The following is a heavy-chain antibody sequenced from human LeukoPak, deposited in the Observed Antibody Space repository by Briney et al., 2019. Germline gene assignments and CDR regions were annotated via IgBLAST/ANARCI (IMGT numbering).Heavy chain of an antibody. Sequence: SQSLSPTCAVDGGSFTSYYWGWNRHLPGKGLGWIGEINNMGTTNYNPSLKSRATIPVETPKNQSSLKLSAVTAATPAVYYCARRKWGYYDSSGYCDVPYYFDYWGQGTLVTVSS. J-gene: IGHJ4*02. D-gene: IGHD3-22*01. V-gene: IGHV4-34*09. CDR2: INNMGTT. CDR1: GGSFTSYY. CDR3: ARRKWGYYDSSGYCDVPYYFDY.